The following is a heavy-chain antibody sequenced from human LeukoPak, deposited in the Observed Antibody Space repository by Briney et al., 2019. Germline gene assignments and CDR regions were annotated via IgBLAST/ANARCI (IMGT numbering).Heavy chain of an antibody. J-gene: IGHJ6*02. CDR1: GFTFSSYW. Sequence: GGSLRLSCAASGFTFSSYWMNWARQAPGKGLEWVASINHNGNVNYYVDSVKGRFTISRDNAKNSLYLQMSNLRAEDTAVYFWAGGGGLDVWGQGATVTVSS. V-gene: IGHV3-7*03. D-gene: IGHD3-16*01. CDR2: INHNGNVN. CDR3: AGGGGLDV.